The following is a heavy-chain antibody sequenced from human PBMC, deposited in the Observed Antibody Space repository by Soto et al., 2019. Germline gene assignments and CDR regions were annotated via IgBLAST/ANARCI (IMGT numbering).Heavy chain of an antibody. J-gene: IGHJ6*03. D-gene: IGHD2-2*03. V-gene: IGHV3-33*08. CDR3: ARVPMDPYYYYYYYMDV. CDR2: IWDDGSNK. CDR1: GFTFSSYG. Sequence: GGSLRLSCAASGFTFSSYGMHWVRQAPGKGLEWVAVIWDDGSNKYYADSVKGRFTISRDNSKNTLYLQMNSLRAEDTAVYYCARVPMDPYYYYYYYMDVWGKGTTVTASS.